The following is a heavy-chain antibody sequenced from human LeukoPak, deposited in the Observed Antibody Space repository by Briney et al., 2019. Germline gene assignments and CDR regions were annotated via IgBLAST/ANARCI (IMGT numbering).Heavy chain of an antibody. J-gene: IGHJ6*02. CDR3: AKDIPRGFWSGYSYYYYYYGMDV. CDR2: ISGDGGST. CDR1: GFTFSDFG. Sequence: QPGGSLRLSCAASGFTFSDFGMHWVRQAPGKGLEWVSLISGDGGSTYYADSVKGRFTISRDNSKNSLYLQMNSLRTEDTALYYCAKDIPRGFWSGYSYYYYYYGMDVWGQGTTVTVSS. V-gene: IGHV3-43*02. D-gene: IGHD3-3*01.